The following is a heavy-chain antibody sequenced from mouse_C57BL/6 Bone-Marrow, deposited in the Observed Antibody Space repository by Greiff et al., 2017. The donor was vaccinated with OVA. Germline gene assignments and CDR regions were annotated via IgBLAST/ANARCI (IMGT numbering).Heavy chain of an antibody. J-gene: IGHJ4*01. CDR2: INPNNGGT. CDR3: ARRDSYDGYLYYAMDY. D-gene: IGHD2-3*01. Sequence: VQLQQSGPELVKPGASVKMSCKASGYTFTDYNMHWVKQSHGKSLEWIGYINPNNGGTSYNQKFKGKATLTVNKSSSTAYMELRSLTSEDSAVYYCARRDSYDGYLYYAMDYWGQGTSVTVSS. CDR1: GYTFTDYN. V-gene: IGHV1-22*01.